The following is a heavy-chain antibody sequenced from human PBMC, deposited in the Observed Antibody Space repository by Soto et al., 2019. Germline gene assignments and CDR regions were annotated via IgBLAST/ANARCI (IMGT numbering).Heavy chain of an antibody. CDR2: IYSSGTS. V-gene: IGHV4-4*09. CDR3: ARARISGGSYFWFDP. D-gene: IGHD3-10*01. Sequence: SETLSLTCSVSDASISDYYWTWTRQPPGRGLEWIGYIYSSGTSHYNPSLKSRVTISVDTSKNQFSLNLNSVTAADTAVYYCARARISGGSYFWFDPWGPGTLVTVS. CDR1: DASISDYY. J-gene: IGHJ5*02.